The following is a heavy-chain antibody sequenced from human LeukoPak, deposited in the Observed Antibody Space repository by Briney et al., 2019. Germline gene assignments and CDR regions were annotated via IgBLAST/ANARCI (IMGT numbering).Heavy chain of an antibody. V-gene: IGHV3-33*01. D-gene: IGHD3-16*01. CDR3: ARELVWVDYDAFDI. CDR2: IWYDGSNK. CDR1: GFTFSSYG. J-gene: IGHJ3*02. Sequence: PGRSLRLSCAASGFTFSSYGMHWVRQAPGKGLEWVAVIWYDGSNKYYADSVKGRFTISRDNSKNTLYLQMNSLRAEDTAVYYCARELVWVDYDAFDIWGQGTMVTVSS.